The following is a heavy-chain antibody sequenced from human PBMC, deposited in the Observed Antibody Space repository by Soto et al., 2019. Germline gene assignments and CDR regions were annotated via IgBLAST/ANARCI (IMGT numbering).Heavy chain of an antibody. J-gene: IGHJ6*02. CDR3: ARDRGAYGMGE. V-gene: IGHV1-18*01. Sequence: QVQLVQSGAEVKKPGASVKVSCKASGYTFSSYGISWVRQAPGQGLEWMGWISAYTGNTNYAQNLPGRVTMTADTSTSTAYMDLRSLRADDTAVYYCARDRGAYGMGEWGQGTTVTVSS. CDR1: GYTFSSYG. CDR2: ISAYTGNT. D-gene: IGHD3-10*01.